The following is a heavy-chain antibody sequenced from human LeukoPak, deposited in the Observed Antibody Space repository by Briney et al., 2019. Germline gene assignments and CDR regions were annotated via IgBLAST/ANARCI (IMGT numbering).Heavy chain of an antibody. CDR3: ARGKEDIVVVVADGLNWFDP. V-gene: IGHV3-21*01. J-gene: IGHJ5*02. CDR1: GFTFSSYS. Sequence: GGSLRLSCAASGFTFSSYSMNWVRQAPGKGLEWVSSIRSSSSYTYYADSVKGRFTISRDDAKNSLYLQMNSLRAEDTAVYYCARGKEDIVVVVADGLNWFDPWSQGTLVTVSS. CDR2: IRSSSSYT. D-gene: IGHD2-15*01.